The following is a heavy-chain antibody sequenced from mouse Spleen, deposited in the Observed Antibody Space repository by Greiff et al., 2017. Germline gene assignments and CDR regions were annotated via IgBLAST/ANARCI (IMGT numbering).Heavy chain of an antibody. CDR3: ARDNYYGSRKDYFDY. D-gene: IGHD1-1*01. CDR1: GFTFSDYG. V-gene: IGHV5-17*01. CDR2: ISSGSSTI. J-gene: IGHJ2*01. Sequence: EVHLVESGGGLVKPGGSLKLSCAASGFTFSDYGMHWVRQAPEKGLEWVAYISSGSSTIYYADTVKGRFTISRDNAKNTLFLQMTSLRSEDTAMYYCARDNYYGSRKDYFDYWGQGTTLTVSS.